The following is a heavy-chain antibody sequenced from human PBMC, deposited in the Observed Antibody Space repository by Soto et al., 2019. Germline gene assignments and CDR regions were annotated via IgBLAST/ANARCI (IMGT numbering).Heavy chain of an antibody. V-gene: IGHV4-31*03. J-gene: IGHJ3*02. CDR2: IYYSGST. CDR1: GGSISSGGYY. D-gene: IGHD3-9*01. CDR3: ARDLILTGYYTGAFDI. Sequence: SETLSLTCTVSGGSISSGGYYWSWIRQHPGKGLEWIGYIYYSGSTYYNPSLKSRVTISVDTSKNQFSLKLSSVTAADTAVYYCARDLILTGYYTGAFDIWGQGTMVTVS.